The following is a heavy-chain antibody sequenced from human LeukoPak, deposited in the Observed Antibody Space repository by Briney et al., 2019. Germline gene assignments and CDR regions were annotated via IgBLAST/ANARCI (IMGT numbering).Heavy chain of an antibody. D-gene: IGHD1-1*01. J-gene: IGHJ4*02. CDR2: ISSSSSNI. CDR1: GSPLSSYS. Sequence: PGGSLRLSCTASGSPLSSYSINWVRQAPGKGLEWISYISSSSSNIYYLDSVQGRLTVSRDNERNSLFLQIDSPRAEDTAVYYCVRVKGTYFDYWGQGSLVTVSS. V-gene: IGHV3-48*01. CDR3: VRVKGTYFDY.